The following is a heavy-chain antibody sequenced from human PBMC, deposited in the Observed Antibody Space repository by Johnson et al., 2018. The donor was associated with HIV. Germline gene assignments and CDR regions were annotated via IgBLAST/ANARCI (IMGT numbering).Heavy chain of an antibody. CDR1: GFTFSSYS. Sequence: VQLVESGGGLVKPGGSLRLSCAASGFTFSSYSMNWVRQAPGKGLEWVSYISSSGSTIYYADSVKGRFTISRDNAKNSLYLQMNSLRAEDTAVYYCARDHYYDSSGAFDIWGQGTMVTVSS. V-gene: IGHV3-48*04. D-gene: IGHD3-22*01. CDR3: ARDHYYDSSGAFDI. CDR2: ISSSGSTI. J-gene: IGHJ3*02.